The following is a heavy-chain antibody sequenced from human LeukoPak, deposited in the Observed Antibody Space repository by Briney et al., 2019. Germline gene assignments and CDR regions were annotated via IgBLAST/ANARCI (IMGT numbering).Heavy chain of an antibody. V-gene: IGHV1-18*01. D-gene: IGHD6-13*01. CDR2: ISAYNGNT. CDR1: GYTFTSYG. J-gene: IGHJ5*02. Sequence: ASVKVSCKASGYTFTSYGIGWVRQAPGQGLEWMGWISAYNGNTNYAQKLQGRVTMTTDTSTSTAYMELRSLRSDDTAVYYCARDPPYYSSSWYGFDPWGQGTLVTVSS. CDR3: ARDPPYYSSSWYGFDP.